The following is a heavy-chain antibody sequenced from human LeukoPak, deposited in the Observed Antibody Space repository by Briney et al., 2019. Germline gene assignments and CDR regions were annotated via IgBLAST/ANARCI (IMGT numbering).Heavy chain of an antibody. CDR2: VYYNGDT. V-gene: IGHV4-59*01. CDR3: ARVSDRYNYGLLFDY. J-gene: IGHJ4*02. CDR1: SGSITNYY. D-gene: IGHD5-18*01. Sequence: SETLSLTCTVSSGSITNYYWSWIRQPPGKGLQWIGYVYYNGDTDYNPSLKSQVTISVDTSKNLFSLRLNSVTAADTAVYYCARVSDRYNYGLLFDYWGQGSLVTVSS.